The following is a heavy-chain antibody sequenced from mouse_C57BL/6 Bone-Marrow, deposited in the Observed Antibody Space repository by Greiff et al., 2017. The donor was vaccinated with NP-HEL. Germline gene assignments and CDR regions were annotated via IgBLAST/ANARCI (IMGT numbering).Heavy chain of an antibody. J-gene: IGHJ1*03. D-gene: IGHD1-1*01. V-gene: IGHV1-42*01. CDR1: GYSFTGYY. CDR3: ARKGGDYYGSSYGWYFDV. Sequence: EVKLMESGPELVKPGASVKISCKASGYSFTGYYMNWVKQSPEKSLEWIGEINPSTGGTTYNQKFKAKATLTVDKSSSTAYMQLKSLTSEDSAVYYCARKGGDYYGSSYGWYFDVWGTGTTVTVSS. CDR2: INPSTGGT.